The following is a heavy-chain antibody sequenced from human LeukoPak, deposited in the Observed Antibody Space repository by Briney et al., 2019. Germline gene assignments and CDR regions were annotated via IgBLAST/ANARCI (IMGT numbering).Heavy chain of an antibody. V-gene: IGHV4-61*02. CDR2: IYTSGST. J-gene: IGHJ4*02. CDR3: ARDREVGATGYYFDY. Sequence: PSQTLSLTCTVSGVSISSGSYYWSWIRQPAGKGLEWIGRIYTSGSTTYNSSLKSRVTISLDTSKNHFSLRLSSVTAADTAVYYCARDREVGATGYYFDYWGQGTLVTVSS. D-gene: IGHD1-26*01. CDR1: GVSISSGSYY.